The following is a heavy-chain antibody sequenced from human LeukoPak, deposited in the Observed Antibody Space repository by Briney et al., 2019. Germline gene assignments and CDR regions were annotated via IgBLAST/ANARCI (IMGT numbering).Heavy chain of an antibody. D-gene: IGHD6-19*01. CDR3: ARGRQWLVQSPFDY. J-gene: IGHJ4*02. Sequence: PGGSLRLSCVGSAFTFSSYSMTWVRQAPGKGLEWVSYISRSSSTLQYADSVKGRFTVSRDNAKNSLYLQMNSLRAEDTAVYYCARGRQWLVQSPFDYWGQGTLVTVSS. CDR2: ISRSSSTL. V-gene: IGHV3-48*04. CDR1: AFTFSSYS.